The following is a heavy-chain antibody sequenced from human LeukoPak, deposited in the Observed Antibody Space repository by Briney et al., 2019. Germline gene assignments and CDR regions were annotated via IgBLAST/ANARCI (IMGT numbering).Heavy chain of an antibody. V-gene: IGHV3-30*02. D-gene: IGHD3-22*01. J-gene: IGHJ3*02. CDR1: GFTFSSYG. Sequence: LSGGSLRLSCAASGFTFSSYGMHWVRQAPGKGLEWVAFIRYDGSNKYYADSVKGRFTISRDNSKNTLYLQMNSLRAEDTAVYYCAKVRPKSGPIRITMIKSLVAFDIWGQGTMVTVSS. CDR2: IRYDGSNK. CDR3: AKVRPKSGPIRITMIKSLVAFDI.